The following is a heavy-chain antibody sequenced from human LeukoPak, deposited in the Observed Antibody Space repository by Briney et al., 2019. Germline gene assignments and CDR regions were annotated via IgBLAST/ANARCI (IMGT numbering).Heavy chain of an antibody. J-gene: IGHJ5*02. Sequence: PGGSLRLSCAASGFXFSFYTMHWVRQAPGKGLESVSAISTNGDSTYYVNSVKDRFTISRDNSKNTLYLQMGSLRLEDMAVYYCAREVDGGFDPWGQGTLVTVSS. D-gene: IGHD3-16*01. CDR2: ISTNGDST. CDR3: AREVDGGFDP. CDR1: GFXFSFYT. V-gene: IGHV3-64*01.